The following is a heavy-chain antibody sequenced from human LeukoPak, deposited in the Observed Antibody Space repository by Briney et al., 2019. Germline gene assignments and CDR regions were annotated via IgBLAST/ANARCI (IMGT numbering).Heavy chain of an antibody. D-gene: IGHD3-16*01. CDR2: IYYSGST. V-gene: IGHV4-39*07. J-gene: IGHJ5*02. CDR1: GGSISSSSYY. CDR3: ARDLKVITFGGVNSRGNWFDP. Sequence: PETLSLTCTVSGGSISSSSYYWGWIRQPPGKGLEWIGSIYYSGSTYYNPSLKSRVTISVDTSKNQFSLNLSSVTAADTAVYYCARDLKVITFGGVNSRGNWFDPWGQGTLVTVSS.